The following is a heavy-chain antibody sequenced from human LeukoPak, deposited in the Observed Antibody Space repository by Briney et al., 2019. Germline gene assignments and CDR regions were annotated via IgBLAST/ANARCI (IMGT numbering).Heavy chain of an antibody. CDR2: IYHSGST. D-gene: IGHD3-9*01. V-gene: IGHV4-4*02. J-gene: IGHJ3*02. CDR3: ARDGDYDILTGPYAFDI. CDR1: GGSISSSNW. Sequence: PSETLSLTCAVSGGSISSSNWWSWIRQPPGKGLEWIGEIYHSGSTNYNPSLKSRVTISVDKSKNQFSLKLSSVTAADTAVYYCARDGDYDILTGPYAFDIWGQGTMVTDSS.